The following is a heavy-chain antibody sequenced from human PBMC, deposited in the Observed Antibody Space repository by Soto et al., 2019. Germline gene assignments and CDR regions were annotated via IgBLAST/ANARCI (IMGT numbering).Heavy chain of an antibody. J-gene: IGHJ6*02. V-gene: IGHV4-4*07. Sequence: QVKLQESGPGLVKPSETLSLTCSVSGASMSDYVWSWIRQPAGKGLEWIGRIYSTGTTNYNPSLRSRVTMSVDTSKNQFSLQLKSVHDADTAVYYCARVWTVLGVVGSLDVWGQGATVSV. D-gene: IGHD2-15*01. CDR1: GASMSDYV. CDR3: ARVWTVLGVVGSLDV. CDR2: IYSTGTT.